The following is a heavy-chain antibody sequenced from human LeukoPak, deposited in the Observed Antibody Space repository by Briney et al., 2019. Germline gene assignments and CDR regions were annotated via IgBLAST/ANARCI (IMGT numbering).Heavy chain of an antibody. D-gene: IGHD6-13*01. V-gene: IGHV1-69*05. Sequence: SVKVSCKASGGTFSSYAISWVRQAPGQGLEWMGGIIPIFGTANYAQKFQGRVTITTDESTSTAYMELSSLRSEDTAVYYCASIAAAGYYYYMDVWGKGTTVTVSS. CDR2: IIPIFGTA. CDR3: ASIAAAGYYYYMDV. CDR1: GGTFSSYA. J-gene: IGHJ6*03.